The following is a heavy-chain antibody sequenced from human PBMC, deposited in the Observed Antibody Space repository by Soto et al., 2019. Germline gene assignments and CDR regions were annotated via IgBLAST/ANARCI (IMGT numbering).Heavy chain of an antibody. Sequence: VGSLRLSCAASGFTFSSYAMSWVRQAPGKGLEWVSAISGSGGSTYYADSVKGRFTISRDNSKSTLYLQMNSLRAEDTAVYYCAKDLRSGSYSRDAFDIWGQGTMVTVSS. CDR3: AKDLRSGSYSRDAFDI. CDR2: ISGSGGST. CDR1: GFTFSSYA. J-gene: IGHJ3*02. D-gene: IGHD1-26*01. V-gene: IGHV3-23*01.